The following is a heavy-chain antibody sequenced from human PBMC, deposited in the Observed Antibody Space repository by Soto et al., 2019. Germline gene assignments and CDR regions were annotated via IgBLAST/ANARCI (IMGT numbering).Heavy chain of an antibody. D-gene: IGHD3-9*01. CDR1: GGSISSGGYS. Sequence: PSETLSLTCAVSGGSISSGGYSWSWIRQPPGKGLEWIGYIYHSGSTYYNPSLKSRVTISVDRSKNQFSLKLSSVTAADTAVYYCARGIFPDPRGQGTLVTVSS. CDR2: IYHSGST. J-gene: IGHJ5*02. V-gene: IGHV4-30-2*01. CDR3: ARGIFPDP.